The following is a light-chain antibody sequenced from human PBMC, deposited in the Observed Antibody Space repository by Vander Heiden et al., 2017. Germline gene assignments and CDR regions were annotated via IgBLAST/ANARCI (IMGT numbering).Light chain of an antibody. Sequence: SVLTQPPSVSAAPGQKVTICCFGSSANTGNNYVSWYQQLPGTAPKLLIYDNNKRPSGIPDRFSGSKSGTSATLGITWRQTGDEADYYCGTWDGSLSGVVFGGGTKLTVL. CDR3: GTWDGSLSGVV. J-gene: IGLJ2*01. CDR1: SANTGNNY. V-gene: IGLV1-51*01. CDR2: DNN.